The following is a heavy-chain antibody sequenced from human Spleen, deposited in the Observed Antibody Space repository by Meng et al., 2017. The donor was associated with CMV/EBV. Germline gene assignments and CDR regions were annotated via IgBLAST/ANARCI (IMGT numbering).Heavy chain of an antibody. CDR1: GFTFGCFD. CDR3: ASNRHRGVYVWGSYRQDAPDY. D-gene: IGHD3-16*02. J-gene: IGHJ4*02. Sequence: GGSLRLSCAASGFTFGCFDMHWVRQAPGKGLEWVSYISSSSSTMYYADSVKGRFTISRDNAKNSLYLQMHSLRDEDTAVYYCASNRHRGVYVWGSYRQDAPDYWGQGTLVTVSS. V-gene: IGHV3-48*02. CDR2: ISSSSSTM.